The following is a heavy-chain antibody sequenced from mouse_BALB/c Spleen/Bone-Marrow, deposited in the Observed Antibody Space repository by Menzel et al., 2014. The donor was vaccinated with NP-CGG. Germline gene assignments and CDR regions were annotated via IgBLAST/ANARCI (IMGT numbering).Heavy chain of an antibody. D-gene: IGHD1-1*01. CDR1: GYTFTSYW. CDR3: ASTTVVDY. V-gene: IGHV1-7*01. CDR2: INPSTGYT. Sequence: QVQLKQSGAELAKPRASVKTSCKASGYTFTSYWMHRVKQRPGQGLEWIGYINPSTGYTEYNQKFKDKATLTANKSSSTAYMQLSSLTSEDSAVYYCASTTVVDYWGQGTTLTVSS. J-gene: IGHJ2*01.